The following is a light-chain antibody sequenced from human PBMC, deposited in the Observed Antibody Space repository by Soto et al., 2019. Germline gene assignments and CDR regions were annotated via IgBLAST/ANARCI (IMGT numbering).Light chain of an antibody. Sequence: QSVLTQPPSASGTPGQRVTISCSGGSSNIGSNTVNWYQQLPGTAPKLFIYRNNQRPSGVPDRFSGSKSGTTASLAISGLRSEDEADYYCAIWDDSLSARVFGGGTKLTVL. CDR2: RNN. CDR1: SSNIGSNT. V-gene: IGLV1-47*01. J-gene: IGLJ3*02. CDR3: AIWDDSLSARV.